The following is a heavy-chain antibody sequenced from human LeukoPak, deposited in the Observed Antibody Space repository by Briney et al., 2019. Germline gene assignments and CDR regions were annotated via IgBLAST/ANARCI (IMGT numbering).Heavy chain of an antibody. Sequence: GGSLRLSCAASGFTFSPYSMHWLRQTPGRGLEWVALISSTNDQFYADSVNGRFIISRDNPKNTLYLEMNNLRPEDTGVYYCTKTIDGYLLGYFDHWGQGTLVTVVS. J-gene: IGHJ4*02. V-gene: IGHV3-30*18. CDR2: ISSTNDQ. CDR3: TKTIDGYLLGYFDH. CDR1: GFTFSPYS. D-gene: IGHD3-22*01.